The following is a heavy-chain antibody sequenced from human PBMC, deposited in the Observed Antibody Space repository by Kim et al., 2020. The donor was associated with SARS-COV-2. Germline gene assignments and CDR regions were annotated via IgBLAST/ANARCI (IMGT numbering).Heavy chain of an antibody. V-gene: IGHV3-23*01. D-gene: IGHD3-9*01. CDR3: AKAMTGSYLRPLDR. Sequence: YAASVKGRFTIARDNSKNTLFLQMNSLRADDTAIYYCAKAMTGSYLRPLDRWGQGTLVTVSS. J-gene: IGHJ5*02.